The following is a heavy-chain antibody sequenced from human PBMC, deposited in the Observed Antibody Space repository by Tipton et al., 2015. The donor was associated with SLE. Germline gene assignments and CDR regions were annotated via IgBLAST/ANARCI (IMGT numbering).Heavy chain of an antibody. Sequence: TLSLTCTVSCGSISSTAYYWGWIRQPPGKGLVWIGTIYYSGSTYSNPSLKSRVTISVDTSKNQLSLKLNSVTAADTAVYYCTRREGGAFDIWGQGTMVTVSS. CDR1: CGSISSTAYY. V-gene: IGHV4-39*07. J-gene: IGHJ3*02. CDR2: IYYSGST. CDR3: TRREGGAFDI.